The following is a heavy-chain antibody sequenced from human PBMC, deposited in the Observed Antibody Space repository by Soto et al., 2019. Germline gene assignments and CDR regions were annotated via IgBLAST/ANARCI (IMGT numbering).Heavy chain of an antibody. J-gene: IGHJ4*02. D-gene: IGHD2-2*01. V-gene: IGHV4-61*01. CDR1: GGSVNSDSDN. Sequence: PSVTKSLTCTVSGGSVNSDSDNRSWIRQPPGKGLEWIGYIYYTGSTNYNPSLKSRVTISLDTSRNQFSLKLSSVTAADTAVFYCAREYANSPEAFDFWGQGALVTVAS. CDR2: IYYTGST. CDR3: AREYANSPEAFDF.